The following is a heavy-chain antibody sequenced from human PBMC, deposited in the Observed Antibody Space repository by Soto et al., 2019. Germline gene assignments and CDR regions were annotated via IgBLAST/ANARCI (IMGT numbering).Heavy chain of an antibody. CDR3: AKDVVVVTAAPLYYYGMDV. D-gene: IGHD2-21*02. CDR2: ISGSGGST. CDR1: GFTFSSYA. Sequence: GGSLRLSCAASGFTFSSYAMSWVRQAPGKGLEWVSAISGSGGSTYYADSVKGRFTISRDNSKNTLYLQMNSLRAEDTAVYYCAKDVVVVTAAPLYYYGMDVWGQGTTVTVSS. V-gene: IGHV3-23*01. J-gene: IGHJ6*02.